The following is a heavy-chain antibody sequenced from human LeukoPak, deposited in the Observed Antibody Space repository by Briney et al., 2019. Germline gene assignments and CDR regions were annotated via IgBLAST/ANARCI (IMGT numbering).Heavy chain of an antibody. CDR1: GFTFSSYS. D-gene: IGHD3-10*01. J-gene: IGHJ4*02. CDR3: ARDPTTYGSGSYYYYFDQ. CDR2: ISSSSIYI. Sequence: GSLRLSCAASGFTFSSYSMNWVRQAPGKGLEWVSSISSSSIYIYYADSVKGRFTISRDNAKSSLYLQMNSLRAEDTAVYYCARDPTTYGSGSYYYYFDQWGQGTLDTVSS. V-gene: IGHV3-21*01.